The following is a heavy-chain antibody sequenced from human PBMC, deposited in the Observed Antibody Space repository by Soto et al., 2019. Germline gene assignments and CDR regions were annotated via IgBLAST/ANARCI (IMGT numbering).Heavy chain of an antibody. CDR2: ISSSSSYI. Sequence: PGGSLRLSCAASGFTFSSYSMNWVRQAPGKGLEWVSSISSSSSYIYYADSVKGRFTISRDNARNSLYLQMNSLRAEDTAVYYCAKATPYDYVWGSYRLDYFDYWGQGTLVTVSS. CDR1: GFTFSSYS. V-gene: IGHV3-21*01. J-gene: IGHJ4*02. D-gene: IGHD3-16*02. CDR3: AKATPYDYVWGSYRLDYFDY.